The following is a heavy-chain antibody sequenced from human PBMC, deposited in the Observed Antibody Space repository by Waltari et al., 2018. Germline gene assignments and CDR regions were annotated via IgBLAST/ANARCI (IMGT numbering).Heavy chain of an antibody. CDR2: IHPNSGGT. CDR3: ARTYQSASYSDY. V-gene: IGHV1-2*02. J-gene: IGHJ4*02. CDR1: GYAFTIYY. D-gene: IGHD3-16*01. Sequence: QVQLVQSGAEVRKPGASVQFSCKTSGYAFTIYYMHWVRQAPGQGLEWMGWIHPNSGGTNYAQKYQGRITMTRDTSISTVYMELSRLISNDTAVYYCARTYQSASYSDYWGQGTPVTVSS.